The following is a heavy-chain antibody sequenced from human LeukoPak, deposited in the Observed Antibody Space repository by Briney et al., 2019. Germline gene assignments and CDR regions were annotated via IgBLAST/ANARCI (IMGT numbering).Heavy chain of an antibody. D-gene: IGHD6-19*01. CDR3: ATPPIGEQWLARDAFDI. CDR1: GYTFTSYA. CDR2: INAGNGNT. J-gene: IGHJ3*02. Sequence: ASVKVSCKASGYTFTSYAMHWVRQAPGQRLEWMGWINAGNGNTKYSQKFQGRVTITRDTSASTAYMELSSPRSEDTAVYYCATPPIGEQWLARDAFDIWGQGTMVTVSS. V-gene: IGHV1-3*01.